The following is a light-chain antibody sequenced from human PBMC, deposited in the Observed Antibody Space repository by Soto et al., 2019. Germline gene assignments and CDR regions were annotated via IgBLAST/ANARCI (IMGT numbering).Light chain of an antibody. CDR2: KAS. CDR3: HQYSTSPWT. Sequence: IQMTQSPSTLSASVGDRATITCRASQSISSWLAWYQQKPGKAPTRLIYKASSLESGGPSRFSGSGSGTDFTLTISSLQPDDFATYYCHQYSTSPWTFGQGTTVEIK. V-gene: IGKV1-5*03. J-gene: IGKJ1*01. CDR1: QSISSW.